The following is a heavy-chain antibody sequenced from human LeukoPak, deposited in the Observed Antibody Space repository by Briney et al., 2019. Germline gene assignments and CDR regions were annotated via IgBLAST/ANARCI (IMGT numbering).Heavy chain of an antibody. CDR3: ARHATSYSTDWTFDY. Sequence: GESLKISCKGSGYIFSSYWIAWVRQTPGKGLELMGLIYPGDSDTKYSPFFQGHVTISVDKSITTAYLQWSSLKASDTAIYYCARHATSYSTDWTFDYWGQGTVVTVPS. CDR2: IYPGDSDT. CDR1: GYIFSSYW. D-gene: IGHD3-9*01. J-gene: IGHJ4*02. V-gene: IGHV5-51*01.